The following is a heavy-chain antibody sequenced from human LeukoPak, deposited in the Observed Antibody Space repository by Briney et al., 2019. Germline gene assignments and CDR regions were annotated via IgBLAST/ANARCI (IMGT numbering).Heavy chain of an antibody. J-gene: IGHJ4*02. D-gene: IGHD5-18*01. CDR3: ARAQDTAMVSFDY. CDR2: INTSGST. V-gene: IGHV4-4*07. Sequence: SETLSLTCTVSGGSISSSYWSWIRQPAGKGLEWIGRINTSGSTNYNPSLKSRISISIDKSKKQFSLKLSSVTAADTAVYYCARAQDTAMVSFDYWGQGTLVSVSS. CDR1: GGSISSSY.